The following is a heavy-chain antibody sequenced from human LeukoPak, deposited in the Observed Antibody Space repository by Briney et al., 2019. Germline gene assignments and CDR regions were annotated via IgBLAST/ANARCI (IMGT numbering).Heavy chain of an antibody. Sequence: ALVKVSCKASGYTFTSYYMHWVRQAPGQGLEWMGIINPSGGSTSYAQKFQGRVTMTRDTSTSTVYMELSSLRSEDTAVYYCARDLAGDSSGYYSVDYWGQGTLVTVSS. J-gene: IGHJ4*02. CDR1: GYTFTSYY. CDR2: INPSGGST. D-gene: IGHD3-22*01. V-gene: IGHV1-46*01. CDR3: ARDLAGDSSGYYSVDY.